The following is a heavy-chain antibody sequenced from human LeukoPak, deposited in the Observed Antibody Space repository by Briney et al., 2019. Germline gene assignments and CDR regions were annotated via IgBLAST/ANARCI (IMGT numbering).Heavy chain of an antibody. D-gene: IGHD3-22*01. CDR1: GFTVSSNY. CDR2: FYSGGST. CDR3: ARAPNSSDYSAGYWYFDL. V-gene: IGHV3-53*01. Sequence: PGGSLRLSCAASGFTVSSNYMSWVRQAPGKGLEWVSVFYSGGSTFYADFVKGRFTIARDNSKNTMYLQMNNLRAEDTAVYYCARAPNSSDYSAGYWYFDLWGRGTLVTVSS. J-gene: IGHJ2*01.